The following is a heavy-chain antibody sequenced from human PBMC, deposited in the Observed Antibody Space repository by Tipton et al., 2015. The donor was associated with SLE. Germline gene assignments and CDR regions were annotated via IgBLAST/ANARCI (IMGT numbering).Heavy chain of an antibody. Sequence: TLSLTCTVSTGSISSSRYCWGWIRQPPGKGLEWIGSICYSGTTYYNPSLKSRVTISVQTSKHQFSLRLSSVTAADTAVYYCARTRGMTGSRFYFDYWGQGTLATVSS. D-gene: IGHD3-9*01. CDR1: TGSISSSRYC. CDR2: ICYSGTT. J-gene: IGHJ4*02. CDR3: ARTRGMTGSRFYFDY. V-gene: IGHV4-39*07.